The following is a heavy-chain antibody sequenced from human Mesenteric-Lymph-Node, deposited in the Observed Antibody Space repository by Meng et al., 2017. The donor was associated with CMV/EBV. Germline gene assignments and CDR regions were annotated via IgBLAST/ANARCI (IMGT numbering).Heavy chain of an antibody. J-gene: IGHJ5*02. Sequence: SVKVSCKASGDTFSTFGIGWVRQAPGQGLEWMGGIIPIFGTPTYAQKFQGRVTITTDESTSTAYMELRSLRSEDTALYYCARESSTVVRGRVRLTNEFDPWGQGTLVTVSS. CDR1: GDTFSTFG. CDR3: ARESSTVVRGRVRLTNEFDP. D-gene: IGHD3-10*01. V-gene: IGHV1-69*05. CDR2: IIPIFGTP.